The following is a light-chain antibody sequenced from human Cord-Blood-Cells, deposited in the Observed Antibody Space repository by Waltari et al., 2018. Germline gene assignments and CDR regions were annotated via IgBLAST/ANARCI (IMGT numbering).Light chain of an antibody. J-gene: IGKJ3*01. Sequence: DMVLTHSPGTLPLSPGERAPLSCRARQSLSSSYLAWYQQTPGQPPKLLIDGASPRATGIPDRFSGSGSGTDFTLTISRLEPEDFAVYYCQQYGSSPFTFGPGTKVDIK. V-gene: IGKV3-20*01. CDR2: GAS. CDR1: QSLSSSY. CDR3: QQYGSSPFT.